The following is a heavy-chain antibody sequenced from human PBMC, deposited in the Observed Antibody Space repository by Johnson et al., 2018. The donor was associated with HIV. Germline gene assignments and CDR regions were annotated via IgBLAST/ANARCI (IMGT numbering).Heavy chain of an antibody. D-gene: IGHD3-22*01. CDR1: GFTFSSYA. CDR2: ISSNGGST. CDR3: ASVPMIVVLVGAFDI. J-gene: IGHJ3*02. Sequence: VQLVESGGGLVQPGGSLRLSCAVSGFTFSSYAIHWVRQAPGKGLEYVSAISSNGGSTYYANSVKGRFTISRDNSKNTLYLQMNSLRAEDTAVYYCASVPMIVVLVGAFDIWGQGTMVTVSS. V-gene: IGHV3-64*01.